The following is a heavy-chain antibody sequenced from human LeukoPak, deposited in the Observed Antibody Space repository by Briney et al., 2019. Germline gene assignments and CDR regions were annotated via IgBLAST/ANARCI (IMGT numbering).Heavy chain of an antibody. CDR1: GFTFSSYW. J-gene: IGHJ4*02. D-gene: IGHD2-8*02. CDR2: IKQDGSES. CDR3: ARDRGCTAGSCYSDY. V-gene: IGHV3-7*01. Sequence: GGSLRLSCAASGFTFSSYWMTWVRQAPGKGLEWVTNIKQDGSESYYVDSVKGRFTISRDSSKNTLYLQMNNLRVEDTAVYYCARDRGCTAGSCYSDYWGQGAQVTVSS.